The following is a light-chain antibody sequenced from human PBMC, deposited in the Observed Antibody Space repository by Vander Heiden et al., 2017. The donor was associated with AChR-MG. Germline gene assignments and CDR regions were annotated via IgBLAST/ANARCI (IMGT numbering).Light chain of an antibody. J-gene: IGKJ4*01. V-gene: IGKV3-15*01. CDR2: AVA. Sequence: DIVMTQSPATVSVSPGERATLSCRASQSVSNNLAWYQQKPGLAPRLLIYAVAVRATGVPARFSGGGSGTDFTLTISSLQSEDFAIYYCQQYHNWLTFGGGTKVEI. CDR3: QQYHNWLT. CDR1: QSVSNN.